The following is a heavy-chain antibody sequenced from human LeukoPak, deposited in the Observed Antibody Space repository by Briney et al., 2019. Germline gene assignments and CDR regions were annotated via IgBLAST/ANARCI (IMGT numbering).Heavy chain of an antibody. CDR1: GGSISSYY. CDR2: IYTSGST. J-gene: IGHJ1*01. V-gene: IGHV4-4*07. Sequence: PWETLSLTCTVSGGSISSYYWSWIRQPAGKGLEWIGRIYTSGSTNYNPSLKSRVTMSVDTSKNQFSLKLSSVTAADTAVYYCARSVSGDFWSCYCLQHWGQGTLVTVSS. CDR3: ARSVSGDFWSCYCLQH. D-gene: IGHD3-3*01.